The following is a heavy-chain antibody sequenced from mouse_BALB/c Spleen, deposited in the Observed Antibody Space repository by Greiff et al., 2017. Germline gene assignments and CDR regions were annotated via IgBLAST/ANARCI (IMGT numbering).Heavy chain of an antibody. Sequence: VQLKESGPELVKPGASVKISCKASGYTFTDYNMHWVKQSHGKSLEWIGYIYPYNGGTGYNQKFKSKATLTVDNSSSTAYMELRSLTSEDSAVYYCARPLYYGNYGGFAYWGQGTLVTVSA. CDR2: IYPYNGGT. D-gene: IGHD2-1*01. CDR3: ARPLYYGNYGGFAY. CDR1: GYTFTDYN. V-gene: IGHV1S29*02. J-gene: IGHJ3*01.